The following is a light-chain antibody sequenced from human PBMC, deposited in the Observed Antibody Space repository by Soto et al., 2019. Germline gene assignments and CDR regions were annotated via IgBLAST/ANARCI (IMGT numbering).Light chain of an antibody. CDR2: GAS. CDR1: QSVSSN. J-gene: IGKJ1*01. CDR3: QQYSNWART. V-gene: IGKV3-15*01. Sequence: EIVRTRHPATISVAPGERTNLCCRASQSVSSNLAWYQQKPGQAPRLLIYGASTRATGIPARFSGSGSGTEFTFPVSSLQSEDFAVSSCQQYSNWARTFGSGTEVDIK.